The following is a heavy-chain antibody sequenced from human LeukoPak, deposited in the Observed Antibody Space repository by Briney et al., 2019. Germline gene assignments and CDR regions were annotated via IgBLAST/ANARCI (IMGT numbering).Heavy chain of an antibody. Sequence: SETLSLTCAVYGGSFSGYYWGWIRQPPGKGLEWIGEINHSGSTNYNPSLKSRVTISVDTSKNQFSLKLSSVTAADTAVYYCARVNYGSGSYHAFDIWGQGTMVTV. CDR1: GGSFSGYY. V-gene: IGHV4-34*01. D-gene: IGHD3-10*01. J-gene: IGHJ3*02. CDR2: INHSGST. CDR3: ARVNYGSGSYHAFDI.